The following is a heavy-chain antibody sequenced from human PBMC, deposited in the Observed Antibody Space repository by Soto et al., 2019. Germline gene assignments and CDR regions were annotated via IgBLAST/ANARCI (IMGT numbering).Heavy chain of an antibody. CDR1: DDSLNSDKYY. D-gene: IGHD3-9*01. V-gene: IGHV4-39*01. J-gene: IGHJ4*02. Sequence: SETLSLTCSVSDDSLNSDKYYWGRNRQPPGKGLEWIGSIYYRGNAYYNPSLQTRVTISLDKSKSQFSLKLNSVTAADSAVYFCARLEGLATISYYFDFWGPGALVTVSS. CDR3: ARLEGLATISYYFDF. CDR2: IYYRGNA.